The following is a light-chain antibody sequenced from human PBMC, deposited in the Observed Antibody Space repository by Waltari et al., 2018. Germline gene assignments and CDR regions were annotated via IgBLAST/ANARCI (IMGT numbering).Light chain of an antibody. CDR3: QQYNNWPPSIT. Sequence: EIVMTQSPASLYVYPGERATLPCRASQSVSSNLAWYQQKPGQAPSLLIYAASTRATGIPARFSGGGSGTEFTLTISSLQSEDFAVYYCQQYNNWPPSITFGQGTRLEIK. CDR2: AAS. CDR1: QSVSSN. V-gene: IGKV3-15*01. J-gene: IGKJ5*01.